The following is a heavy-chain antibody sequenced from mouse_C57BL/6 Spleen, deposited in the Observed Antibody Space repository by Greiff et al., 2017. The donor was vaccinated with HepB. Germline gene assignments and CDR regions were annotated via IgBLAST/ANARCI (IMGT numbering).Heavy chain of an antibody. V-gene: IGHV1-64*01. D-gene: IGHD4-1*02. CDR3: ARSNWDLYYFDY. Sequence: LQESGAELVKPGASVKLSCKASGYTFTSYWMHWVKQRPGQGLEWIGMIHPNSGSTNYNEKFKSKATLTVDKSSSTAYMQLSSLTSEDSAVYYCARSNWDLYYFDYWGQGTTLTVSS. CDR2: IHPNSGST. J-gene: IGHJ2*01. CDR1: GYTFTSYW.